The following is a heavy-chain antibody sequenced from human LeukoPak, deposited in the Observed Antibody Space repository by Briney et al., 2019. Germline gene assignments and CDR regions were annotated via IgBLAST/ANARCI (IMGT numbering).Heavy chain of an antibody. J-gene: IGHJ4*02. CDR3: AKWGSTAASPDY. CDR1: GFTFSNYW. V-gene: IGHV3-7*02. Sequence: QPGGSLRLSCAASGFTFSNYWMSWVRQAPGQGLEWVANINQDGSEKSYVDSVEGRITISRDNAKKSLYLHVNSLRAEDTAVYYCAKWGSTAASPDYWGQGTLVTVSS. D-gene: IGHD2-2*01. CDR2: INQDGSEK.